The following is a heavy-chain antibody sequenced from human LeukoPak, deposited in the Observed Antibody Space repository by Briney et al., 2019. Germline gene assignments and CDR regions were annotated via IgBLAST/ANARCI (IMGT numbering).Heavy chain of an antibody. CDR2: ISSSSSYI. J-gene: IGHJ2*01. Sequence: GGSLRLSCAASGFTFSSYSMNWVRQAPGKGLEWVSSISSSSSYIYYADSVKGRFTISRDNAKNSLYLQMNSLRAEDTAVYYCARDKEYYDILTGHRRGHWYFDLWGRGTLVTVSS. V-gene: IGHV3-21*01. D-gene: IGHD3-9*01. CDR3: ARDKEYYDILTGHRRGHWYFDL. CDR1: GFTFSSYS.